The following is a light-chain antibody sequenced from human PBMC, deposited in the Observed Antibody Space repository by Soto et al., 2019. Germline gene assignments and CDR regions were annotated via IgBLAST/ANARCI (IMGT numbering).Light chain of an antibody. CDR3: KQYKSYPYT. Sequence: DIQMTQSPSTLPASVGDRVTITCRASQSIGSWLAWYQQKPGKAPKLVIYKASNLQSGVPSRFSASGSGTEFTLTINSLQPDDFATYYCKQYKSYPYTFGQGTKLEIK. CDR1: QSIGSW. J-gene: IGKJ2*01. V-gene: IGKV1-5*03. CDR2: KAS.